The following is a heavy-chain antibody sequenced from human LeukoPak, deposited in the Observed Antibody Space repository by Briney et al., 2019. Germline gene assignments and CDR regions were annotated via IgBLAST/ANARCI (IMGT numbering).Heavy chain of an antibody. CDR2: ISYDGSIK. CDR1: GFTFSSHA. D-gene: IGHD5-12*01. V-gene: IGHV3-30-3*01. J-gene: IGHJ4*02. Sequence: PGRSLRLSCAASGFTFSSHAMHWVRQAPGKGLEWVAFISYDGSIKYYADSVKGRFTISRDNSKNTLYLQMNSLRAEDTAVYYCARDGGWGATLYYLDYWGQGTLVTVSS. CDR3: ARDGGWGATLYYLDY.